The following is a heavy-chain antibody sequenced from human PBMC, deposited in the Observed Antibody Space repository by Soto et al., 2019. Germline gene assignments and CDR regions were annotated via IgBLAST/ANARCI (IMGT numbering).Heavy chain of an antibody. CDR2: INTDGTYT. CDR1: GFTFSSNW. D-gene: IGHD2-21*01. V-gene: IGHV3-74*01. J-gene: IGHJ4*02. CDR3: ARDGEGF. Sequence: VQLVESGGGLVRPGGSLRLSCAASGFTFSSNWMHWVRRVPGRGLVWVSRINTDGTYTNYVDSVKGRFTTSRDNAKNTLYLQMNSLRVEDTAVYYCARDGEGFWGQGTLVTVSS.